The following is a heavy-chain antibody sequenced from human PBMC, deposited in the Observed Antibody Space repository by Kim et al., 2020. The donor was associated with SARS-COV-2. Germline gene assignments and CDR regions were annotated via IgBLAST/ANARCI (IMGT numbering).Heavy chain of an antibody. V-gene: IGHV3-33*01. Sequence: GGSLRLSCAASGFTFSTSGMHWVRQAPGKGLEWVAIIWYDGSNKYYADSVKGRFTISRDNSKNTLYLQMNSLIAEDTALYYCARSILYCSGGTCYDEGFDYWGQGTPVTVSS. J-gene: IGHJ4*02. CDR3: ARSILYCSGGTCYDEGFDY. D-gene: IGHD2-15*01. CDR1: GFTFSTSG. CDR2: IWYDGSNK.